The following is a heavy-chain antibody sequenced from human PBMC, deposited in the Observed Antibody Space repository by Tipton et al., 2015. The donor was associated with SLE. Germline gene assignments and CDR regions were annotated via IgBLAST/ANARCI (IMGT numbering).Heavy chain of an antibody. D-gene: IGHD5-12*01. CDR1: GFIFSSYG. J-gene: IGHJ4*02. CDR3: AKERGYSGYDSYFDY. Sequence: SLRLSCAASGFIFSSYGMHWVRQAPGKGLEWVAVISYDGSNKYYADSVKGRFTISRDNSKNTLYLQMNSLRAEDTAVYYCAKERGYSGYDSYFDYWGQGTLVTVSS. V-gene: IGHV3-30*18. CDR2: ISYDGSNK.